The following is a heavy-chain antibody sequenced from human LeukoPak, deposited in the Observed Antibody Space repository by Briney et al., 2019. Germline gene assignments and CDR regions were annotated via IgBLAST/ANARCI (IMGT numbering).Heavy chain of an antibody. CDR1: GYTFTSYG. CDR3: ARATYYYDSSGYYYISVCDY. Sequence: ASVKVSCKASGYTFTSYGISWVRQAPGQGLEWMGWISAYNGNTHYAQKLQGRVTMTTDTSTSTAYMELRSLRSDDTAVYYCARATYYYDSSGYYYISVCDYWGQGTLVTVSS. V-gene: IGHV1-18*01. D-gene: IGHD3-22*01. CDR2: ISAYNGNT. J-gene: IGHJ4*02.